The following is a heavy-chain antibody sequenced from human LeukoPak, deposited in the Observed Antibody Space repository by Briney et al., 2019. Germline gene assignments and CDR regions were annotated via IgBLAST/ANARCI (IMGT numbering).Heavy chain of an antibody. CDR3: ARESVDGNYFDY. CDR2: IYNDGSST. D-gene: IGHD2-15*01. CDR1: GFTFSSYW. V-gene: IGHV3-74*01. Sequence: GGSLRLSCAASGFTFSSYWMHWVRQAPGKGLVWVSRIYNDGSSTRYADSVKGRFTISRDNAKNTLYLQMNSLRAEDTAVYYCARESVDGNYFDYWGRGTLVTVSS. J-gene: IGHJ4*01.